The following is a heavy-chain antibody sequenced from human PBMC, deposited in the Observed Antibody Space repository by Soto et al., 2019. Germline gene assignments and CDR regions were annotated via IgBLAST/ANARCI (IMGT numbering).Heavy chain of an antibody. CDR2: ISDSGGST. CDR3: AKDCATIYDY. J-gene: IGHJ4*02. D-gene: IGHD5-12*01. CDR1: GFTFSSYA. V-gene: IGHV3-23*01. Sequence: GGSLRLSCAASGFTFSSYAMSWVRQAPGKGLERVSAISDSGGSTYYADSVKCRFTISRDNSKNTLYLQMNSLRAEYTAVYYCAKDCATIYDYWGQGTLVTVSS.